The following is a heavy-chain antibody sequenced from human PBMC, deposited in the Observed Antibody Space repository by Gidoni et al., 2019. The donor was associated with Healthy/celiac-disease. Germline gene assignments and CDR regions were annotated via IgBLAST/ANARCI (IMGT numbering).Heavy chain of an antibody. D-gene: IGHD6-13*01. CDR1: GYSFTGHY. Sequence: VQLVQSGAEVKKSGASVKVSCKASGYSFTGHYMHWVRQAPGQGLEWMGWINPNSGGTNYEQKFQGRVTMTRDTSISTAYMELSRLRSDDTAVYYCARLLSGYSSSWPPLYYWGQGTLVTVSS. J-gene: IGHJ4*02. V-gene: IGHV1-2*02. CDR2: INPNSGGT. CDR3: ARLLSGYSSSWPPLYY.